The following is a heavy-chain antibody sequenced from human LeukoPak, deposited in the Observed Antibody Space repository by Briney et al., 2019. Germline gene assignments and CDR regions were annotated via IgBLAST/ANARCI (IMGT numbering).Heavy chain of an antibody. D-gene: IGHD4-11*01. Sequence: GGSLRLSCAASGFTFSTYWMTWVRQAPGKGLEWVANIKQDGREKYFVDSVKGRFTISRDNDKDSLYLQMSSLRADDTAVYYCARGDYNNRINPPRYLDYWGQGTLVTVSS. J-gene: IGHJ4*02. CDR3: ARGDYNNRINPPRYLDY. V-gene: IGHV3-7*05. CDR1: GFTFSTYW. CDR2: IKQDGREK.